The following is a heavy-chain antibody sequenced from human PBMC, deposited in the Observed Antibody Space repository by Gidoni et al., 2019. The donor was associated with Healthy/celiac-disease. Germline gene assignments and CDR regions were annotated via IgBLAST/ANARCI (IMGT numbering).Heavy chain of an antibody. Sequence: QVQLVQSGAEVNKPGASVKVSCKASGYTFTSYYMHWVRQAPGQGLEWIGIINPSGGSTSYAQKFQGRVTMTRDTSTSTGYMELSSLRSEDTAVYYCARDPGRAFDIWGQGTMVTVSS. V-gene: IGHV1-46*01. CDR1: GYTFTSYY. J-gene: IGHJ3*02. CDR2: INPSGGST. CDR3: ARDPGRAFDI.